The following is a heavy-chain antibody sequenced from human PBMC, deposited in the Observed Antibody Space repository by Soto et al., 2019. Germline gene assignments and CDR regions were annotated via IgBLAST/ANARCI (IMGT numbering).Heavy chain of an antibody. V-gene: IGHV4-31*03. CDR2: IYYSGST. Sequence: PSETLSLTCTVSGGSISSGGYYWSWIRQHPGKGLEWIGYIYYSGSTYYNPSLKSRVTISVDTSKNQFSLKLSSVTAADTAVYYCARGGYCSSTSCSWRINWFDPWGQGTLVTVSS. CDR1: GGSISSGGYY. CDR3: ARGGYCSSTSCSWRINWFDP. D-gene: IGHD2-2*01. J-gene: IGHJ5*02.